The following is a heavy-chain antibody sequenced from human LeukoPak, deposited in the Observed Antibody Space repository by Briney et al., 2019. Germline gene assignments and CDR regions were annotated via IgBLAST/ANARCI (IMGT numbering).Heavy chain of an antibody. J-gene: IGHJ5*02. D-gene: IGHD5-18*01. V-gene: IGHV3-11*05. CDR3: ARADGYSSWFVH. CDR2: ISGSSSNT. Sequence: AGGSLRLSCAASGFTFSDNYMSWIRQPPGKGLEWVSYISGSSSNTNSADSVKGRFTISRDNAKNSLYLQMNSLRAEDTAVYYCARADGYSSWFVHWGQGTLVTVSS. CDR1: GFTFSDNY.